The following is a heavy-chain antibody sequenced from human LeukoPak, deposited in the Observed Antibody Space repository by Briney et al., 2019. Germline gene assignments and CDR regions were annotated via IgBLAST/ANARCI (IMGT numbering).Heavy chain of an antibody. D-gene: IGHD2-8*01. Sequence: SVKVSCKASGGTFSSYAISWVRQAPGQGLEWMGGIIPIFGTTNYAQKFQGRVTITADESTSTAYMELSSLRSEDTAVYYCARELRILYSLSGMDVGGQGTTVTVSS. J-gene: IGHJ6*02. CDR1: GGTFSSYA. CDR3: ARELRILYSLSGMDV. V-gene: IGHV1-69*13. CDR2: IIPIFGTT.